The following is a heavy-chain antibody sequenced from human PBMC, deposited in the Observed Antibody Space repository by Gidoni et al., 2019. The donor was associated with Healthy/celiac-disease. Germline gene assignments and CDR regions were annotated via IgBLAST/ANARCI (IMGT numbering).Heavy chain of an antibody. CDR3: ARGQLLSPTLYNWFDP. Sequence: QVQLVQSGADVKKRGSSVKVCCSASVGTFISYAIRWVRQAPGQGLEWMGGIVPIFGTANDAQTFQGRVTITADESTSTAYMALSSLSSEDTAVYYCARGQLLSPTLYNWFDPWGQGTLVTVSS. J-gene: IGHJ5*02. D-gene: IGHD2-2*01. CDR2: IVPIFGTA. CDR1: VGTFISYA. V-gene: IGHV1-69*01.